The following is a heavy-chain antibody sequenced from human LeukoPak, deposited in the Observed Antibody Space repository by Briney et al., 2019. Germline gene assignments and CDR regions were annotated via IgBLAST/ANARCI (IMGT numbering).Heavy chain of an antibody. D-gene: IGHD3-10*01. J-gene: IGHJ4*02. CDR3: AREFNYGNFDY. CDR2: ISYDGSNK. Sequence: PGKSLRLSCAASGFTFSGYPIHWVRQAPGKGLEWVAVISYDGSNKYYADSVKGRFTISRDNSKNTLYLQMNSLRAEDTAVYYCAREFNYGNFDYWGQGALVTVPS. CDR1: GFTFSGYP. V-gene: IGHV3-30-3*01.